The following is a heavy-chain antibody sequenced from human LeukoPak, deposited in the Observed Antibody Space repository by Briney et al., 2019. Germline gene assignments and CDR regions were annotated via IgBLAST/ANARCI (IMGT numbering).Heavy chain of an antibody. D-gene: IGHD6-19*01. J-gene: IGHJ4*02. Sequence: PGRSLRLSCAASEFTFSSYGMHWVRQAPGKGLEWVAVISYDGSSKDYADSVKGRFTISRDNSKNTLYLQMNSLGVEDTAVYYCARDRAGYSSGQPAWDYWGQGTLVTVSS. CDR1: EFTFSSYG. CDR3: ARDRAGYSSGQPAWDY. CDR2: ISYDGSSK. V-gene: IGHV3-30*03.